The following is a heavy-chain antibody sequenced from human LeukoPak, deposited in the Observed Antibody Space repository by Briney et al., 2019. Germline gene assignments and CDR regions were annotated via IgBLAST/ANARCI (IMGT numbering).Heavy chain of an antibody. V-gene: IGHV3-53*05. CDR2: IYSGGST. D-gene: IGHD3-22*01. Sequence: GGSLRLSCAASGFTVSSNYMSWVRQAPGKGLEWVSVIYSGGSTYYADSVKGRFTISRDNSKNTLYLQMNSLRAEDTAVYYCARSRRAYYYDSSGYYAPSGNFDYWGQGTLVTVSS. CDR3: ARSRRAYYYDSSGYYAPSGNFDY. CDR1: GFTVSSNY. J-gene: IGHJ4*02.